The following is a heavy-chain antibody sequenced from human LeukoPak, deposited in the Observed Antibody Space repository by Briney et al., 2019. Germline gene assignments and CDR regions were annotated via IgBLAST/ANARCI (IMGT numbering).Heavy chain of an antibody. CDR1: DGSISSSSYF. Sequence: NPSETLSLTCTVSDGSISSSSYFWGWIRHPPGKALEWIGSIYYSGSTYYNPSLKSRVTISVDTSKNQFSLKLSSVTAADTAVYYCARVSVIAARLLFDYWGQGTLVTVSS. V-gene: IGHV4-39*07. D-gene: IGHD6-6*01. CDR2: IYYSGST. J-gene: IGHJ4*02. CDR3: ARVSVIAARLLFDY.